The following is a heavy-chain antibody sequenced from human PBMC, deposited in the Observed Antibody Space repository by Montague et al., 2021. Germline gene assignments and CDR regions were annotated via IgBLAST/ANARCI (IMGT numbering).Heavy chain of an antibody. CDR1: GDSINSYY. CDR2: LYNGGST. D-gene: IGHD4-11*01. V-gene: IGHV4-4*07. J-gene: IGHJ6*03. CDR3: ARDTVRARGYFYYYDMDV. Sequence: SETLSLTCTVSGDSINSYYWSWIRQPAGKGLEWIVRLYNGGSTNYNPSLKSRVSMSVDTSKNQFSLKLSSVTAADTAVYYCARDTVRARGYFYYYDMDVWGRGTTVTVSS.